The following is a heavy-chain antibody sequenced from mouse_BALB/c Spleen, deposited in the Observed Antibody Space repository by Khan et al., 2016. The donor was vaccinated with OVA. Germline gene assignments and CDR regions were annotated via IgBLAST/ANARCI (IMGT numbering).Heavy chain of an antibody. CDR2: IFPGSVST. V-gene: IGHV1-9*01. CDR1: GYTFSSYW. J-gene: IGHJ3*01. D-gene: IGHD2-2*01. Sequence: QVQLQQSGGDLMKPGASVKISCKATGYTFSSYWIEWVKQRPGHGLEWIGQIFPGSVSTTYNEKFTGKATFTADPSSNTAYMQLSSLTSEDSAVYYCARGGYGGFAYWGQGTLVTVSA. CDR3: ARGGYGGFAY.